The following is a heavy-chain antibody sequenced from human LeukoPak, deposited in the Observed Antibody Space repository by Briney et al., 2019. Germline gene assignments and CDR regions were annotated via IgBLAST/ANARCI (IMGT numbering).Heavy chain of an antibody. D-gene: IGHD1-20*01. CDR2: ISSSSSYI. Sequence: PGGSLRLSFAASGFTFSSYSMNRVRPAPGKGLEGVSSISSSSSYIYYADSVKGRFTISRDNAKNSLYLQMNSLRAEDTAVYYCARDQITGSTGFFDPWGEGTLVTVSS. J-gene: IGHJ5*02. V-gene: IGHV3-21*01. CDR1: GFTFSSYS. CDR3: ARDQITGSTGFFDP.